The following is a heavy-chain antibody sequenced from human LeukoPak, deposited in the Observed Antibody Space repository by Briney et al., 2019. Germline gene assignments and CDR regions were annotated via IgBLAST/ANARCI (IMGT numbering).Heavy chain of an antibody. CDR1: GFTFSDYY. V-gene: IGHV3-11*01. CDR3: ARVEFGNGPVLYFDY. J-gene: IGHJ4*02. CDR2: ISSSGSTI. D-gene: IGHD2-8*01. Sequence: GGSLRLSCAASGFTFSDYYMSWIRQAPGKGLEWVSYISSSGSTIYYADSVKGRFTISRDNAKNSLYLQMNSLRAEDTAVYYCARVEFGNGPVLYFDYWGQETLVTVSS.